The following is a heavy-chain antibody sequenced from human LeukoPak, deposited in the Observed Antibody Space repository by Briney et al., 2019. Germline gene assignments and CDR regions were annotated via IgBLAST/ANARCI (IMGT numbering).Heavy chain of an antibody. CDR1: GFTFSSYA. CDR3: AKDRYYGSGSYYAYYYYGMDV. CDR2: ISGSGGST. V-gene: IGHV3-23*01. J-gene: IGHJ6*02. D-gene: IGHD3-10*01. Sequence: GGSLRLSCAASGFTFSSYAMSWVRQAPGKGLEWVSAISGSGGSTYYADSVKGRFTISRDNSKNTLYLQMNSLRAEDTAVYYCAKDRYYGSGSYYAYYYYGMDVWGQGTTVTVSS.